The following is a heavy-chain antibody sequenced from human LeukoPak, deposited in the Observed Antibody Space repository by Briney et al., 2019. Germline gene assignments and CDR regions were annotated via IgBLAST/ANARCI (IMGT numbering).Heavy chain of an antibody. J-gene: IGHJ4*02. CDR1: GFTFDDYG. V-gene: IGHV3-20*04. CDR3: ARVTYYYGSGSYYNDY. CDR2: INWNGGSA. D-gene: IGHD3-10*01. Sequence: GGSLRLSCAASGFTFDDYGLSWVRQAPGKGLEWVSGINWNGGSAGYAGSVKGRFTISRDNAKNSLYLQMNSLRAEDTALYYCARVTYYYGSGSYYNDYWGQGTLVTVSS.